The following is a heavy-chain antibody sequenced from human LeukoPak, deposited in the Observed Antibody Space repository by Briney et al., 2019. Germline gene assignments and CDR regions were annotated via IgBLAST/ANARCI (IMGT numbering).Heavy chain of an antibody. D-gene: IGHD6-13*01. CDR1: VGSISTYY. CDR2: IYYSGST. Sequence: SETLSLTCTVSVGSISTYYWSSIRQSPGKGLEWIGYIYYSGSTNYNPSLKSRVTISIDASKNQFSLRLNSVTAADTAVYYCARHGSSWSFDYWGQGILVTVSS. CDR3: ARHGSSWSFDY. V-gene: IGHV4-59*08. J-gene: IGHJ4*02.